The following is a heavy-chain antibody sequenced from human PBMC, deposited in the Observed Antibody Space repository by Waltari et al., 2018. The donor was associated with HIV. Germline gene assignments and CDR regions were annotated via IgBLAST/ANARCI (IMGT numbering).Heavy chain of an antibody. J-gene: IGHJ6*02. CDR1: GFNFSTFG. V-gene: IGHV3-30*18. CDR3: AKDLVTRAFFYFYGMHV. Sequence: QVQLEESGGGVVQSGRSLRLTCVASGFNFSTFGMHWVRQAPGKGLEWVAVISYDGDNKQYADSVKVRFTISRDNSNSTLFLQMSSLRPDDTAVYFCAKDLVTRAFFYFYGMHVWGQGTTVTVSS. CDR2: ISYDGDNK. D-gene: IGHD3-10*01.